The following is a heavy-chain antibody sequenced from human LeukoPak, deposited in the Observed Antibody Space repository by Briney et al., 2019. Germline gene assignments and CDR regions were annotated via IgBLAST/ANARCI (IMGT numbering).Heavy chain of an antibody. Sequence: PGASLKTSWQGSGYSFTTYWIGWAGRLPGKGREWLGITFPRDADTRYSPSFQGQVTISADKSNSTAYLQWSSLKASDTAMYYCARIRYGSGSRFDYWGQGTLVTVSS. CDR1: GYSFTTYW. CDR2: TFPRDADT. CDR3: ARIRYGSGSRFDY. D-gene: IGHD3-10*01. J-gene: IGHJ4*02. V-gene: IGHV5-51*01.